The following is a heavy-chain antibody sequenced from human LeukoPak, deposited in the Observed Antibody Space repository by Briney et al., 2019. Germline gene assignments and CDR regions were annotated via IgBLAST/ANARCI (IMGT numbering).Heavy chain of an antibody. J-gene: IGHJ4*02. CDR1: GGSIGSGGYY. Sequence: SQTLSLTCTVSGGSIGSGGYYWSWIRQHPGKGLEWIGYIYYSGSTYYNPSLKSRVTISVDTSKNQFSLKLSSVTAVDTAVYYCAGAGYSYGLGIFDYWGQGTLVTVSS. CDR3: AGAGYSYGLGIFDY. D-gene: IGHD5-18*01. V-gene: IGHV4-31*03. CDR2: IYYSGST.